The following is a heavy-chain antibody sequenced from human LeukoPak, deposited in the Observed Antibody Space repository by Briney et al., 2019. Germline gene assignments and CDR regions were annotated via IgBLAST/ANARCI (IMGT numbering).Heavy chain of an antibody. J-gene: IGHJ3*02. V-gene: IGHV3-33*01. D-gene: IGHD6-19*01. CDR3: ARRGIAVARDAFDI. Sequence: GGSLRLSCAASGFTFSSYGMHWVRQAPGKGLEWVAVIWYDGSNKYYADSVKGRFTISRDNSKNTRYLQMNSLRAEDTAVYYCARRGIAVARDAFDIWGQGTMVTVSS. CDR1: GFTFSSYG. CDR2: IWYDGSNK.